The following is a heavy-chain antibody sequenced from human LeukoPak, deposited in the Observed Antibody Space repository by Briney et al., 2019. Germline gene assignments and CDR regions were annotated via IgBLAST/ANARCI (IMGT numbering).Heavy chain of an antibody. D-gene: IGHD3-3*01. CDR2: INPNSGGT. V-gene: IGHV1-2*02. Sequence: ASVKDSCKASGYTFTGYFMHWVRQDPGQRLGWMGWINPNSGGTNYAQKFQSTVTMTRDTSISTAYMELSRLRSDVTAVYYCARGGFWSGYYKGSYYYYGMDVWGQGTTVTVSS. J-gene: IGHJ6*02. CDR1: GYTFTGYF. CDR3: ARGGFWSGYYKGSYYYYGMDV.